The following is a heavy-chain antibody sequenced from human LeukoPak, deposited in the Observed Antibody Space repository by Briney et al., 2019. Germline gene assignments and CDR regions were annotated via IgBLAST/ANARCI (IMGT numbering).Heavy chain of an antibody. CDR3: ARGRPSGSSSYYYGMDV. J-gene: IGHJ6*02. Sequence: XWINPNSGGTNYAQKFQGWVTMTRDTSISTAYMELSRLRSDDTAVYYCARGRPSGSSSYYYGMDVWGQGTTVTVSS. V-gene: IGHV1-2*04. CDR2: INPNSGGT. D-gene: IGHD1-26*01.